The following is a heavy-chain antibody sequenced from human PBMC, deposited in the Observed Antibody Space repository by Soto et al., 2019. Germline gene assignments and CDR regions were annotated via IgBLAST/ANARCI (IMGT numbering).Heavy chain of an antibody. CDR1: GYTFTNYV. J-gene: IGHJ4*02. V-gene: IGHV1-3*01. CDR2: IFGGNGNT. Sequence: VQFVQSGAEVNRPGASVKLSCKASGYTFTNYVIHWVRQAPGQGLEWMRWIFGGNGNTAYSQKFQGRATITRDTFASTAYMELSSLTSEDTAVYYCTREDFWGQGTLITVSS. CDR3: TREDF.